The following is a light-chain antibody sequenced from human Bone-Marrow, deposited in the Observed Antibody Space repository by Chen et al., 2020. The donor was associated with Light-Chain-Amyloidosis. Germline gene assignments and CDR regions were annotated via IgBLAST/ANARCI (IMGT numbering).Light chain of an antibody. J-gene: IGKJ4*01. CDR2: GSS. CDR1: QTISSNY. V-gene: IGKV3-20*01. Sequence: EIVLTQSPGTLSLSPGEGANLACMASQTISSNYLTWYQQKFGQAPRLLIYGSSSRATGIPDRFTGSGSGTDFTLTINRLEPEDFARYYCQQYGTSPLTFGGGTKVEIK. CDR3: QQYGTSPLT.